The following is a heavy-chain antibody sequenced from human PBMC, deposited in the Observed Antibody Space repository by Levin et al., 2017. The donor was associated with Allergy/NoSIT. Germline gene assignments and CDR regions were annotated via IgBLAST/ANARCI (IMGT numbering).Heavy chain of an antibody. D-gene: IGHD6-13*01. J-gene: IGHJ6*02. CDR3: ARDHKLYSSSWYFHTYYYGMDV. Sequence: GESLKISCAASGFTFSSYWMSWVRQAPGKGLEWVANIKQDGSEKYYVDSVKGRFTISRDNAKNLLYLQMNSLRAEDTAVYYCARDHKLYSSSWYFHTYYYGMDVWGQGTTVTVSS. V-gene: IGHV3-7*01. CDR2: IKQDGSEK. CDR1: GFTFSSYW.